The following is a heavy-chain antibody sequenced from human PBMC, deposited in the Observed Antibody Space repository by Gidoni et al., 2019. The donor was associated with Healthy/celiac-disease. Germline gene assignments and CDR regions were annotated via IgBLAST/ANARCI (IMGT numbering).Heavy chain of an antibody. CDR2: ISYDGSNK. CDR3: AKTQRITIFGVDY. J-gene: IGHJ4*02. CDR1: TFSSYG. Sequence: TFSSYGMHWVRQAPGKGLEWVAVISYDGSNKYYADSVKGRFTISRDNSKNTLYLQMNSLRAEDTAVYYCAKTQRITIFGVDYWGQGTLVTVSS. V-gene: IGHV3-30*18. D-gene: IGHD3-3*01.